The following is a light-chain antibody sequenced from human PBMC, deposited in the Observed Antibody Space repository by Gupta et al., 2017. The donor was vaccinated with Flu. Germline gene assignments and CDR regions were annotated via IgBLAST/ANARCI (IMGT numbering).Light chain of an antibody. CDR1: QSISSW. CDR2: KAS. J-gene: IGKJ1*01. Sequence: DIHITPSPSTLSAPVGDRVTITCRASQSISSWLAWYQQKPGKAPKLLIYKASSLESGVPSRFSGSGSGTEFTLTISSLQPDDFATYYCQQYNSYSWTFAQGTKVEIK. V-gene: IGKV1-5*03. CDR3: QQYNSYSWT.